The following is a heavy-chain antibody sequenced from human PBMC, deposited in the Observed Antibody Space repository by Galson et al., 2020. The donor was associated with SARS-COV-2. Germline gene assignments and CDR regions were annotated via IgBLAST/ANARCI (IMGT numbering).Heavy chain of an antibody. CDR1: GFTFSSYA. J-gene: IGHJ2*01. Sequence: GGSLRLSCAASGFTFSSYAMSWVRQAPGKGLERVSAISGSGGSTYYADSVKGRFTISRDNSKNTLYLQMNSLRAEDTAVYYCAKASSRRPHWYFDLWGRGTLVTVSS. CDR2: ISGSGGST. D-gene: IGHD6-6*01. CDR3: AKASSRRPHWYFDL. V-gene: IGHV3-23*01.